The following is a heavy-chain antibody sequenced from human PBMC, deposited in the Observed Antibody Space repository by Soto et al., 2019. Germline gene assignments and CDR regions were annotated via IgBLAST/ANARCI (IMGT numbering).Heavy chain of an antibody. D-gene: IGHD3-10*01. V-gene: IGHV4-59*01. CDR3: ARTPFYYYGLGSHLYYFDY. Sequence: QVQLQESGPGLVKPSETLFLTCSVSSGSISSYYWSWIRQPPGKGLEWIGYVYYSGSTNYNPSLKSRVTISVDTSKNQFSLKLSSVTAADTAVYYCARTPFYYYGLGSHLYYFDYWDQGTLVTVSS. CDR2: VYYSGST. CDR1: SGSISSYY. J-gene: IGHJ4*02.